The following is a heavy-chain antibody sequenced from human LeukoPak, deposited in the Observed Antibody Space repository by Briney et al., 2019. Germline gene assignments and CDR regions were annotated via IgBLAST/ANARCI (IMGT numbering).Heavy chain of an antibody. Sequence: PGGSPRLSCAASGFTFSSYAMSWVRQAPGKGLEWVSAISGSDSTYYADSVKGRFTISRDNSKNTLYLQMDSLRAEDTAIYYCAKGVRFLDWWILDYWGQGSLVTVSS. J-gene: IGHJ4*02. D-gene: IGHD3-9*01. V-gene: IGHV3-23*01. CDR2: ISGSDST. CDR1: GFTFSSYA. CDR3: AKGVRFLDWWILDY.